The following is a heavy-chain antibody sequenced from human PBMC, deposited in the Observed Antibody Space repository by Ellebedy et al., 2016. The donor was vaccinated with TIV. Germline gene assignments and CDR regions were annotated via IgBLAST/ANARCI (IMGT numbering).Heavy chain of an antibody. CDR3: ARDKRYCSSTSCSLYYGMDV. V-gene: IGHV4-59*01. CDR1: GGSISSFY. J-gene: IGHJ6*02. CDR2: IYYSGST. Sequence: GSLRLXXTVSGGSISSFYWSWIRQPPGKGLEWIGYIYYSGSTNYNPSLKSRVTISVDTSKNQFSLKLSSVTAADTAVYYCARDKRYCSSTSCSLYYGMDVWGQGTTVTVSS. D-gene: IGHD2-2*01.